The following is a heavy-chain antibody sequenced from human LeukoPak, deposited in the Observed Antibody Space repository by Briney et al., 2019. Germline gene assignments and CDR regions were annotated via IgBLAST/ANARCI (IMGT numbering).Heavy chain of an antibody. CDR2: IKQDGNEK. J-gene: IGHJ4*02. CDR3: ARGLFPLVTNFGVLSYFDY. Sequence: GGSLRLSCAASGFTFSSCYMSWVRQAPGKGLEWVANIKQDGNEKYYVDSVNGRFTISRDNAKNSLFLQMNTLRVEDTAVYYCARGLFPLVTNFGVLSYFDYWGQGTLVTVSS. CDR1: GFTFSSCY. D-gene: IGHD3-3*01. V-gene: IGHV3-7*01.